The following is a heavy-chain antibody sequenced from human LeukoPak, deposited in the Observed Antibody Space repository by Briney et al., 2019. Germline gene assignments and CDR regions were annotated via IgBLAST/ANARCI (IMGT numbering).Heavy chain of an antibody. CDR3: ARDRELGS. D-gene: IGHD3-10*01. CDR1: GGSISIYY. V-gene: IGHV4-59*01. Sequence: SETLSLTCIVSGGSISIYYWNWIRQPPGKGLEWIGYIYNSGSTDYNPSLKRRVTISADTSKNQFSLKLTSATAADTAVYYCARDRELGSWGQGILATVSS. CDR2: IYNSGST. J-gene: IGHJ5*02.